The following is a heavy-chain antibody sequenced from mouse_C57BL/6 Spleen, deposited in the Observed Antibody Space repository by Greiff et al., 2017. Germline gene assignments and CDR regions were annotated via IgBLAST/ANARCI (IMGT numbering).Heavy chain of an antibody. D-gene: IGHD2-1*01. CDR1: GYSFTGYY. Sequence: VQLQQSGPELVKPGASVKISCKASGYSFTGYYMNWVKQSPEKSLEWIGEINPSTGGTTYNQKFKAKATLTVDKSSSTAYMQLKSLTSEDSAVYYCARKGYYYGNYGYFDYWGQGTTLAVSS. V-gene: IGHV1-42*01. J-gene: IGHJ2*01. CDR2: INPSTGGT. CDR3: ARKGYYYGNYGYFDY.